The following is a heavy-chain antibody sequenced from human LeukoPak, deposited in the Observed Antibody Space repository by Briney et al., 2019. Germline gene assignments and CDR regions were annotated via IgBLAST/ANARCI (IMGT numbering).Heavy chain of an antibody. J-gene: IGHJ4*02. Sequence: GGSLRLSCAASGFTFSSYSMNWVRQAPGKGLEWVSSISSSSSYIHYADSVKGRFTISRDNAKNSLYLQMNSLRAEDTAVYYCAKFLGGYGELDYWGQGTLVTVSS. CDR2: ISSSSSYI. CDR3: AKFLGGYGELDY. V-gene: IGHV3-21*01. D-gene: IGHD4-17*01. CDR1: GFTFSSYS.